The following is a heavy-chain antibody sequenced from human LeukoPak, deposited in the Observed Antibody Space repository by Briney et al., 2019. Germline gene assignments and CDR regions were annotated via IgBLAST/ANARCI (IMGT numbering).Heavy chain of an antibody. D-gene: IGHD3/OR15-3a*01. CDR3: VRDLDWGAFDV. CDR2: VSPSGDIT. J-gene: IGHJ3*01. V-gene: IGHV3-23*01. Sequence: GGSLRLSCAASEFHFSTHGMNWVRQAPGKGLEWVSGVSPSGDITYYADSVMGRFTISRDNRKSTVSLQMNSLRAEDTALYYCVRDLDWGAFDVWGQGTMVTVSS. CDR1: EFHFSTHG.